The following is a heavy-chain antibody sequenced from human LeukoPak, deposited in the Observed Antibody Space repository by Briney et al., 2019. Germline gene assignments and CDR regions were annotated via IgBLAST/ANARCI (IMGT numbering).Heavy chain of an antibody. CDR1: GGSISSSAYY. Sequence: PSETLSLTCTVSGGSISSSAYYWGWIRQPPGKGLEWIGSIFYPGSTYYKPSLKSRVTISVDTSKNQFSLKLSSVTAADTAVYYCARKGPSVRYYYYYMDVWGKGTTVTVSS. D-gene: IGHD3-10*01. V-gene: IGHV4-39*01. CDR3: ARKGPSVRYYYYYMDV. J-gene: IGHJ6*03. CDR2: IFYPGST.